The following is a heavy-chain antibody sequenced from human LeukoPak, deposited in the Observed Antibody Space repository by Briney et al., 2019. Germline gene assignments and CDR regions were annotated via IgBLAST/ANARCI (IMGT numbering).Heavy chain of an antibody. D-gene: IGHD3-3*01. J-gene: IGHJ4*02. CDR2: ISSSGDTI. CDR1: GFTFSDYY. CDR3: ARGYDFWSFDY. V-gene: IGHV3-11*04. Sequence: GGSLRLSCAASGFTFSDYYMSWIRQAPGKGLEWLSYISSSGDTIYYADSVKSRFTISRDNAKNSLFLQMNSLRAEDTAVYYCARGYDFWSFDYWGQGTLVTVSS.